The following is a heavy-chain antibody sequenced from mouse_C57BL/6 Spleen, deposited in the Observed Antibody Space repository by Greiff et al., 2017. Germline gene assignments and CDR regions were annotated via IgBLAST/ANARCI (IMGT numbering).Heavy chain of an antibody. D-gene: IGHD3-1*01. V-gene: IGHV1-53*01. Sequence: VQLQQPGTELVKPGASVKLSCKASGYTFTSYWMHWVKQRPGQGLEWIGIINASNGGTNYNEKFKSKATMTVDKSSSTAYMQLSSLTSENSAVYYCARLGYSYAMNYWGQGTSVTVSS. CDR2: INASNGGT. CDR1: GYTFTSYW. J-gene: IGHJ4*01. CDR3: ARLGYSYAMNY.